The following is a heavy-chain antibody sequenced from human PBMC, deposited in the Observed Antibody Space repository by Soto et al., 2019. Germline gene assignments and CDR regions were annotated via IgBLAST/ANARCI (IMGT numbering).Heavy chain of an antibody. V-gene: IGHV1-18*04. CDR3: ARMDYVFWSGYSNYGMDV. Sequence: AAVKVSCKTSGYTVTRYGISWVRQAPGQGLEWMGRISAYNGNTNYAQKLQGRVTMTTDTSTSTAYMELRSLRSDDTAVYYCARMDYVFWSGYSNYGMDVWGQGTTVTVSS. CDR1: GYTVTRYG. D-gene: IGHD3-3*01. J-gene: IGHJ6*02. CDR2: ISAYNGNT.